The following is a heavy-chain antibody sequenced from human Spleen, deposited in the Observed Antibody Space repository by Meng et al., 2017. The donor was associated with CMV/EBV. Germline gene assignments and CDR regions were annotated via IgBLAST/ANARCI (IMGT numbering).Heavy chain of an antibody. CDR2: IWYDGSNK. CDR1: GLTCGSYG. CDR3: AKDGIVGATNYYFDY. D-gene: IGHD1-26*01. Sequence: GLTCGSYGVQWVREAQSKGLEWMAVIWYDGSNKYYAGSVKGRFTISRDNSKNTLYLQMNSLRAEDTAVYYCAKDGIVGATNYYFDYWGQGTLVTVSS. J-gene: IGHJ4*02. V-gene: IGHV3-33*06.